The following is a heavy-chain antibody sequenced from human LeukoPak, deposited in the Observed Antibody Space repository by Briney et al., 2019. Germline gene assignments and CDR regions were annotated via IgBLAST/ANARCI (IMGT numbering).Heavy chain of an antibody. CDR3: ARPLGQYYYDSSGYYGEYFQH. CDR2: IYYSGST. CDR1: GGSISSSSYY. J-gene: IGHJ1*01. D-gene: IGHD3-22*01. V-gene: IGHV4-39*01. Sequence: SETLSLTCTVSGGSISSSSYYWGWVRQPPGQGLEWIGSIYYSGSTYCNPSLKSRVTISVDTSKNQFSLKLSSVTAADTAVYYCARPLGQYYYDSSGYYGEYFQHWGQGTLVTVSS.